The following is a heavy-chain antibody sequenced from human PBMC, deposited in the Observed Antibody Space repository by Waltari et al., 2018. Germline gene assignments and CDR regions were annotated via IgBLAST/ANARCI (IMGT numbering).Heavy chain of an antibody. J-gene: IGHJ4*02. V-gene: IGHV2-5*01. Sequence: HITLKETGPTLVKPTATRTLTCTVAGCALRSKGEGVGWIRQPPGKALECRALTYWNDDTRASPSLKGMLSINKAITKAQVVLTRTDMDPVDPASYYCAPTVHYDSLGYYYEAAPFVSWGRGTLLLVSS. CDR1: GCALRSKGEG. CDR2: TYWNDDT. CDR3: APTVHYDSLGYYYEAAPFVS. D-gene: IGHD3-22*01.